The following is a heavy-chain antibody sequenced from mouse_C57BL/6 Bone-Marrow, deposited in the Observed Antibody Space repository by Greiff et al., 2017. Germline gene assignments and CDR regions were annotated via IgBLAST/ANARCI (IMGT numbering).Heavy chain of an antibody. CDR1: GYTFTSYW. CDR2: IDPSDSET. CDR3: ARGGIYDYDFDY. Sequence: VQLQQPGAELVRPGSSVKLSCKASGYTFTSYWMHWVKQRPIQGLEWIGNIDPSDSETHYNQKFKDKATLTVDKSSSTAYMQLSSLTSEDSAVYDCARGGIYDYDFDYWGQGTTLTVSS. V-gene: IGHV1-52*01. J-gene: IGHJ2*01. D-gene: IGHD2-4*01.